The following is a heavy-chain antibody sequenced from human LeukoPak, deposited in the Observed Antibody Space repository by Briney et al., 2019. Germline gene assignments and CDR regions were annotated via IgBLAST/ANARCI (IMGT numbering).Heavy chain of an antibody. D-gene: IGHD1-14*01. CDR3: ARDFTNHLYHYYYGMDV. J-gene: IGHJ6*02. CDR1: GFTFSAYS. V-gene: IGHV3-21*01. CDR2: ISSSSSHI. Sequence: PGGSLRLSCAASGFTFSAYSMNWVRQAPGKGLEWVSSISSSSSHIYYTDSVKGRFTISRDNAKNSMYLQMNSLRAEDTAVYYCARDFTNHLYHYYYGMDVWGQGTTVTVSS.